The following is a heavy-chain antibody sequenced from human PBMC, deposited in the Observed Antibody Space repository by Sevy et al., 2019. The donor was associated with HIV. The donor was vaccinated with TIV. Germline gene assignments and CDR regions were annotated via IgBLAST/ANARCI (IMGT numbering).Heavy chain of an antibody. V-gene: IGHV3-30*04. CDR1: GFIFSNFA. CDR3: ARGENNDEFFQY. Sequence: GGSLRLSCAASGFIFSNFAMHWVRLAPGKGLEWVAVPSYDGSHKYYADSVKGRFTVSRDNSRNILSLEMNSLRRDDTAVYYCARGENNDEFFQYWGQGTLVTVSS. D-gene: IGHD1-26*01. J-gene: IGHJ1*01. CDR2: PSYDGSHK.